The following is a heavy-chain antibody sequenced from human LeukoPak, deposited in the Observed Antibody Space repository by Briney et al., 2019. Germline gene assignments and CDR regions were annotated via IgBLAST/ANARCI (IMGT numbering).Heavy chain of an antibody. D-gene: IGHD6-13*01. CDR1: GFTFSSYS. J-gene: IGHJ4*02. Sequence: GGSLRLSCAASGFTFSSYSMNWVRQAPGMGLEWVSSISSSSSYIYYADSVKGRFTISRDNAKNSLYLQMNSLRAEDTAVYYCARDLRAAAGRSPGSFDYWGQGTLVTVSS. CDR3: ARDLRAAAGRSPGSFDY. CDR2: ISSSSSYI. V-gene: IGHV3-21*01.